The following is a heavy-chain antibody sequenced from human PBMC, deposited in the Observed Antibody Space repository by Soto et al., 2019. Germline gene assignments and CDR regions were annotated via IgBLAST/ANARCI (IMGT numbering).Heavy chain of an antibody. CDR2: ISYGGST. D-gene: IGHD5-18*01. J-gene: IGHJ4*02. CDR3: SRGILV. V-gene: IGHV4-31*03. CDR1: GGSINSGGYC. Sequence: QVQLQESGPGLVKPSQTLSLTCTVSGGSINSGGYCWSWIRQHPGQGLDWIGCISYGGSTSYNPSLKSRGTISVDTSKNQFSLKLTSVTAAATAVYYCSRGILVWGQGALITVSS.